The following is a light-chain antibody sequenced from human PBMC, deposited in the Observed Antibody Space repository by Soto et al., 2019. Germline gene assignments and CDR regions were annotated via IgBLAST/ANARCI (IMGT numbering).Light chain of an antibody. CDR2: EAT. Sequence: DIQMTQSPSSVSASVGDTVTITCRASQGLKFLAWYPQKPGKAARLLIYEATNLQSGVPPGFRRSGSGTDFTLPISSLKLEDFAISFGQQAKRVALLFGQGTRLGIK. V-gene: IGKV1-12*01. J-gene: IGKJ5*01. CDR1: QGLKF. CDR3: QQAKRVALL.